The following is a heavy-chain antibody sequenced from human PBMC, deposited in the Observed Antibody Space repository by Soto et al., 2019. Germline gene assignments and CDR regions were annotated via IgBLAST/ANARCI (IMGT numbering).Heavy chain of an antibody. CDR3: ARESHDILTGPPWVWYFDL. Sequence: QVQLQQWGAGPLRPLETLSLTCGVSGGSFMGFYWAWIRQSPGKGLEWIGEINDRGSINYNPSLKSRVSISVDTSKNHYSLNLRSVTAADTAVYYCARESHDILTGPPWVWYFDLWGRGTLVTVSS. CDR1: GGSFMGFY. CDR2: INDRGSI. J-gene: IGHJ2*01. V-gene: IGHV4-34*01. D-gene: IGHD3-9*01.